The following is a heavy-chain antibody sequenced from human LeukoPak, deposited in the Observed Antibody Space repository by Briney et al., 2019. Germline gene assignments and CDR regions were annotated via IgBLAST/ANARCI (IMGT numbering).Heavy chain of an antibody. Sequence: GGSLRLSCAASGITFDSYWMHWVRQAPGKGLVWVSRINSDGTSTSYTDSVKGRVTISRDKAKNTVYLQMNSLRVEDTAVYYCAFPNYYYYGMDVWGQGTTVTVSS. CDR3: AFPNYYYYGMDV. V-gene: IGHV3-74*01. CDR2: INSDGTST. J-gene: IGHJ6*02. CDR1: GITFDSYW.